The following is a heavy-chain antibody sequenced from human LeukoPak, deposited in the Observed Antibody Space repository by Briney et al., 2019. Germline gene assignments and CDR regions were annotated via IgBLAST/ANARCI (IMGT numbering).Heavy chain of an antibody. CDR3: ARAPGGVVIKCYYYYMDV. V-gene: IGHV1-69*05. D-gene: IGHD3-3*01. CDR1: GGTFSSYA. CDR2: IIPIFGTA. Sequence: GASVKVSCKASGGTFSSYAISWVRQAPGQGLEWMGGIIPIFGTANYAQKFQGRVTITTDESTRTAYMELSSLRSEDTAVYYCARAPGGVVIKCYYYYMDVWGKGTTVTVSS. J-gene: IGHJ6*03.